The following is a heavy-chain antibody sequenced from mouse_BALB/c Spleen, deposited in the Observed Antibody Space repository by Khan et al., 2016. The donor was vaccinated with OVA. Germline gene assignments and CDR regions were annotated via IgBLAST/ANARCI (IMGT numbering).Heavy chain of an antibody. V-gene: IGHV2-6-1*01. D-gene: IGHD2-10*01. CDR3: ARQPYYHYYIMDY. J-gene: IGHJ4*01. CDR1: GFSLTNYG. Sequence: QVQLKESGPGLVAPSQSLSITCTLSGFSLTNYGVHWVRQPPGKGLEWLVVIWSDGSATYNSALKSRLSISKDNSKKQVFLKMNSLQTDDTAMYYCARQPYYHYYIMDYWGQGTSVTVSS. CDR2: IWSDGSA.